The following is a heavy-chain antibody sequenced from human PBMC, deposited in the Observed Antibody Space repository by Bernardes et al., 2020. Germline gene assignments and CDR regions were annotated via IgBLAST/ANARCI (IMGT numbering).Heavy chain of an antibody. D-gene: IGHD2-21*01. J-gene: IGHJ6*04. CDR1: GFTASNNY. CDR3: ARDDGILPYGMDV. Sequence: GGSLRLSCAASGFTASNNYINWVRQAPGKGLEWVSIIYSGGATYYADSVKGRFTISSDNSTNTVYLQMNSLRAEDTAVYYCARDDGILPYGMDVWGKGTTVTVSS. CDR2: IYSGGAT. V-gene: IGHV3-53*01.